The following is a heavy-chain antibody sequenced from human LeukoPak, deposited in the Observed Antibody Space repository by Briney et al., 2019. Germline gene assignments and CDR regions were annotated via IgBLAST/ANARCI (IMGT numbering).Heavy chain of an antibody. CDR1: GFTFSSYG. CDR2: IRYDGSNK. Sequence: GGSLRLSCAASGFTFSSYGMHWVRQAPGKGLEWVAFIRYDGSNKYYADSVKGRFTISRDNSKNTLYLQMNSLRAEDTAVYYCAKDSAYYDSSGYLEGIDYWGQGTLVTVSS. V-gene: IGHV3-30*02. J-gene: IGHJ4*02. CDR3: AKDSAYYDSSGYLEGIDY. D-gene: IGHD3-22*01.